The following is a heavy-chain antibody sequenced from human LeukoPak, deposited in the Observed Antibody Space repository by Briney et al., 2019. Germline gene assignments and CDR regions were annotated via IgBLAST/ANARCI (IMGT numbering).Heavy chain of an antibody. CDR1: GGSISSSSYY. V-gene: IGHV4-39*01. D-gene: IGHD3-3*01. CDR3: ARLHDFWSGYN. J-gene: IGHJ4*02. CDR2: IYYSGST. Sequence: SETLSLTCTVSGGSISSSSYYWGWLRQPPGKGLEWIGSIYYSGSTYYNPSLKSRVTISVDTSKNQFSLKLSSVTAADTAVYYCARLHDFWSGYNWGQGTLVTVSS.